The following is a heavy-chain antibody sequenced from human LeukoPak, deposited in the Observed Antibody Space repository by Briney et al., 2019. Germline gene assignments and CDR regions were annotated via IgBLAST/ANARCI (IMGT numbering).Heavy chain of an antibody. V-gene: IGHV3-48*04. Sequence: QSGGSLRLSCAASGFTFSSYAMSWVRQAPGKGLEWVSYISSSGSTIYYADSLKGRFTISRDNAKNSLYLQMNSLRAEDTAVYYCARANTDYYDSSGYYYQGYWGQGTLVTVSS. CDR1: GFTFSSYA. CDR2: ISSSGSTI. J-gene: IGHJ4*02. CDR3: ARANTDYYDSSGYYYQGY. D-gene: IGHD3-22*01.